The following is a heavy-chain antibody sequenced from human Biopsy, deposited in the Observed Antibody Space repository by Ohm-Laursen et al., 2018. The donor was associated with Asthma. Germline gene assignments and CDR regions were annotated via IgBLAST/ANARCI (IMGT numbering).Heavy chain of an antibody. J-gene: IGHJ6*02. CDR2: IDPSDSYT. D-gene: IGHD2-15*01. V-gene: IGHV5-10-1*01. CDR1: GYSFTSYW. Sequence: ESLRISCKGSGYSFTSYWISWVRQMPGKGLEWMGRIDPSDSYTNYSPSFQGHVTISADKSISTAFLQWSSLKAPDTAMYYCARQSIAAHYYYYYGMDVWGQGTTVTVSS. CDR3: ARQSIAAHYYYYYGMDV.